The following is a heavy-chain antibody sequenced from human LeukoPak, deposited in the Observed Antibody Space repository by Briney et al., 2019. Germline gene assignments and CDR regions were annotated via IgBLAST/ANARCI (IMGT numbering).Heavy chain of an antibody. Sequence: GGSLRLSCGASGFTFSSYAMSWVRQAPGKGLEWVSAIGSGTYYADSVKGRFTISRHNSKNTLYLQMNSLRAEDTAVYYCAKVLAYYFDYWGQGTLVTVSS. CDR3: AKVLAYYFDY. V-gene: IGHV3-23*01. CDR2: IGSGT. CDR1: GFTFSSYA. J-gene: IGHJ4*02.